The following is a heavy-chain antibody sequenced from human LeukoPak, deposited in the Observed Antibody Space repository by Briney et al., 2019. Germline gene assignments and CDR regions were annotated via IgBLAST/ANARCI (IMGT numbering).Heavy chain of an antibody. CDR1: GFTFSSYS. CDR3: ARAPYYYDSSGYPLWYDY. D-gene: IGHD3-22*01. V-gene: IGHV3-21*01. CDR2: ISSSSSYI. Sequence: GGSLRLSCAASGFTFSSYSMNWVRQAPGKGLEWVSSISSSSSYIYYADSVKGRFTISRDNAKNSLYLQMNSLRAEDTAVYYCARAPYYYDSSGYPLWYDYWGQGTLVTVSS. J-gene: IGHJ4*02.